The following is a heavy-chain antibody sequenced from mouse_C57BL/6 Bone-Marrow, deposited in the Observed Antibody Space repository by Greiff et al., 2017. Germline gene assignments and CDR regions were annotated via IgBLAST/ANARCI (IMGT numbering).Heavy chain of an antibody. V-gene: IGHV1-55*01. CDR3: ARGYYCDY. CDR1: GYTFTSYW. CDR2: IYPGSGST. J-gene: IGHJ2*01. Sequence: VQLQQPGAELVKPGASVKMSCKASGYTFTSYWINWVKQRPGQGLEWIGDIYPGSGSTNYNEKFKGKATLTVDTASSTAYMQLSSLTSEDSAVYYSARGYYCDYWGQGTTLTVSS.